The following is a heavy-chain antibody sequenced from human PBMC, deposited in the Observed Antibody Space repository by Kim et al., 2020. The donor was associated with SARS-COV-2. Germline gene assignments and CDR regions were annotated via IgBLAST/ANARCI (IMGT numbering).Heavy chain of an antibody. J-gene: IGHJ2*01. Sequence: SETLSLTCTVSGGSISSGDYYWSWIRQSPGKGLEWIGYIYYSGSTYYNPSLKSRVTISVDTSKNQFSLKLSSVTAADTAVYYCARDRTGEDYDAYGLDLWGRGTLVTVSS. D-gene: IGHD4-17*01. CDR3: ARDRTGEDYDAYGLDL. V-gene: IGHV4-30-4*01. CDR2: IYYSGST. CDR1: GGSISSGDYY.